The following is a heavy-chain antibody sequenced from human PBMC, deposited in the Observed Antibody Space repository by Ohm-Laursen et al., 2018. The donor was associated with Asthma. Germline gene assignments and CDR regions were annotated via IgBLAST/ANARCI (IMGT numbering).Heavy chain of an antibody. Sequence: PGTLSLTCALSGGYIYNHWWSWVRQPPGKGLEWIAEISHSGAASFNPSLTSRVTISLDKSKTHFSLELTPVTAADTAVYYCARSIGWYSLDLWGQGTLVAVSS. V-gene: IGHV4-4*03. CDR3: ARSIGWYSLDL. J-gene: IGHJ4*02. CDR1: GGYIYNHW. CDR2: ISHSGAA. D-gene: IGHD6-19*01.